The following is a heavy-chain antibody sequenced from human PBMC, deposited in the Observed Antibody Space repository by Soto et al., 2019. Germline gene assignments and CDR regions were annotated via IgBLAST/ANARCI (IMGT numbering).Heavy chain of an antibody. CDR2: IYYSGST. CDR1: GGSISSSSYY. J-gene: IGHJ2*01. CDR3: ARPTGAARKGLGYWYFDL. V-gene: IGHV4-39*01. D-gene: IGHD6-6*01. Sequence: QLQLQESGPGLVKPSETLSLTCTVSGGSISSSSYYWGWIRQPPGKGLEWIGSIYYSGSTYYNPSLKSRVTISVDPSKNPFSLKLSSVTAADTAVYYCARPTGAARKGLGYWYFDLWGRGTLVTVSS.